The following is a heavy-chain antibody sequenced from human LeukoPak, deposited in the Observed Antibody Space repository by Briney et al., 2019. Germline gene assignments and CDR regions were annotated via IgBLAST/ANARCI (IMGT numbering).Heavy chain of an antibody. Sequence: SETLSLTCAVYGGSFSGYYWSWIRQPPGKGLEWIGEINHSGSTNYNPSLKSRVTISVDKSKNQFSLKLSSVTAADTAVYYCSARRLDYYYYYYMDVWGKGTTVTVSS. V-gene: IGHV4-34*01. D-gene: IGHD4-11*01. J-gene: IGHJ6*03. CDR2: INHSGST. CDR1: GGSFSGYY. CDR3: SARRLDYYYYYYMDV.